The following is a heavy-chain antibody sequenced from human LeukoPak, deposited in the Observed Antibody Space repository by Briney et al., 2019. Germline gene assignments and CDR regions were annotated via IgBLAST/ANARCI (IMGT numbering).Heavy chain of an antibody. CDR1: GFTFSSDS. CDR3: ARAALGYSSSWYVGYFQH. Sequence: GGSLRLSCAAAGFTFSSDSMNWGRHAPGKGLEWGSSIINSSSYIYYADSVKGRFTISRDNAKNSLYLQMNSLRAEDTAVYYCARAALGYSSSWYVGYFQHWGQGTLVTVSS. D-gene: IGHD6-13*01. V-gene: IGHV3-21*01. CDR2: IINSSSYI. J-gene: IGHJ1*01.